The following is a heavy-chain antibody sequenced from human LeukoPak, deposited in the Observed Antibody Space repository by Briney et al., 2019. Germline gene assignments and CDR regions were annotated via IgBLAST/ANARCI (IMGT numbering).Heavy chain of an antibody. J-gene: IGHJ2*01. CDR3: ARAYCGGDCYSYHGPQMMENWYFDL. V-gene: IGHV1-18*01. Sequence: ASVKVSCKASGYTFTSYGISWARQAPGQGLEWMGWISAYNGNTNYAQKLQGRVTMTTDTSTSTAYMELRSLRSDDTAVYYCARAYCGGDCYSYHGPQMMENWYFDLWGRGTLVTVSS. CDR2: ISAYNGNT. D-gene: IGHD2-21*02. CDR1: GYTFTSYG.